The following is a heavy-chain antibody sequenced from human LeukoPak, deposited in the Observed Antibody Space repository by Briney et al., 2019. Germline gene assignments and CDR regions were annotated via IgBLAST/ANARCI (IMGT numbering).Heavy chain of an antibody. Sequence: GGSLRLSCAASGFTFSSYDMHWVRQATGKGLEWVSAIGTAGDTYYPGSVKGRFTISRENAKNSLYLQMNSLRAGDTAVYYCARGDHSSSWSSYYYYYYSMDVWGQGTTVTVSS. V-gene: IGHV3-13*01. D-gene: IGHD6-13*01. CDR2: IGTAGDT. CDR1: GFTFSSYD. CDR3: ARGDHSSSWSSYYYYYYSMDV. J-gene: IGHJ6*02.